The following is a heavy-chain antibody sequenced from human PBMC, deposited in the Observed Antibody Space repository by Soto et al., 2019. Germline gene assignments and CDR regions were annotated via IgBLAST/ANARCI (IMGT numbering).Heavy chain of an antibody. CDR2: IYYSGST. CDR1: GGSISSSSYY. Sequence: PSETLSLTCTVSGGSISSSSYYWGWIRQPPGKGLEWIGSIYYSGSTYYNPSLKSRVTISVDTSKNQFSLKLSSVTAADTAVYYCARRELGRWSYPYYFDYWGQGTLVTVSS. V-gene: IGHV4-39*01. D-gene: IGHD1-26*01. CDR3: ARRELGRWSYPYYFDY. J-gene: IGHJ4*02.